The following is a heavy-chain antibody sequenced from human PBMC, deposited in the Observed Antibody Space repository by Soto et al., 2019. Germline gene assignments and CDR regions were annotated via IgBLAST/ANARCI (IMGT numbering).Heavy chain of an antibody. CDR1: GFMFKSYV. CDR2: TSHDGNNK. CDR3: ARWGTTGGFDL. V-gene: IGHV3-30*19. D-gene: IGHD3-16*01. Sequence: GGSLRLSCTASGFMFKSYVMHWVRQAPGKGLEWVALTSHDGNNKYYGDSVKGRFTVSRDNSKNTLHLQMDSLRPEDTALYYCARWGTTGGFDLWGQGTLVTVSS. J-gene: IGHJ4*02.